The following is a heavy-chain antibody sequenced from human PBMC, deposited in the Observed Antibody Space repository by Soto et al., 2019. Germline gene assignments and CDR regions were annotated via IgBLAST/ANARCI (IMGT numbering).Heavy chain of an antibody. D-gene: IGHD6-19*01. V-gene: IGHV1-3*01. Sequence: GASVKVSCKASGYTFTSYAMHWVRQAPGQRLEWMGWINAGNGNTKYSQKFQGRVTITRDTSASTAYMEPSSLRSEDTAVYYCASSFPPGSVRRSSGWSYWGQGTLVTVSS. CDR1: GYTFTSYA. CDR3: ASSFPPGSVRRSSGWSY. CDR2: INAGNGNT. J-gene: IGHJ4*02.